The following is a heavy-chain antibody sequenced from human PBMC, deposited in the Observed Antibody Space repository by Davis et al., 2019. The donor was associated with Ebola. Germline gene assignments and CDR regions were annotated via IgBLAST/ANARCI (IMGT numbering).Heavy chain of an antibody. Sequence: SETLSLTCTVSGGSISSYYWSWIRQPPGKGLEWIGYIYYSGSTNYNPSLKSRVTISVDTSKNQFSLKLSSVTAADTAVYYCARLELWWAEGDWFDPWGQGTLVTVSS. CDR2: IYYSGST. CDR3: ARLELWWAEGDWFDP. CDR1: GGSISSYY. V-gene: IGHV4-59*08. J-gene: IGHJ5*02. D-gene: IGHD2-21*01.